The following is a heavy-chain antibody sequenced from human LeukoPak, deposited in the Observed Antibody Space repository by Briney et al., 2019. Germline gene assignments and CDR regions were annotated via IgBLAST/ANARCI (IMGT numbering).Heavy chain of an antibody. CDR2: IYRSGST. J-gene: IGHJ4*02. Sequence: SETRSRTCTVAGYAISNGYYLDWIRQPPGGAPEWIGNIYRSGSTSYNPSLKSRVNISVDTSKNQFSLKVNSVTAADTAVYYCARRHSSGWFYYWGQGTLVTVSS. D-gene: IGHD6-19*01. CDR3: ARRHSSGWFYY. CDR1: GYAISNGYY. V-gene: IGHV4-38-2*02.